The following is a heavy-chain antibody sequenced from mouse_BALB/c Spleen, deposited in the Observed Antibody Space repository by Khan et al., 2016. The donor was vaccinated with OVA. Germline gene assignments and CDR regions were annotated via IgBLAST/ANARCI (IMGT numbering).Heavy chain of an antibody. CDR3: ARGNYYGYYFDY. Sequence: EVQLQESGPGLVKPSQSLSLTSTVTGYSITSGYAWNWIRQFPGNKLEWMGYISYSGGTSYNPSLKSRISITRDTSKNQFFLQLNSVTTEDTATYYCARGNYYGYYFDYWGQGTPLTVSS. CDR2: ISYSGGT. V-gene: IGHV3-2*02. D-gene: IGHD1-1*01. J-gene: IGHJ2*01. CDR1: GYSITSGYA.